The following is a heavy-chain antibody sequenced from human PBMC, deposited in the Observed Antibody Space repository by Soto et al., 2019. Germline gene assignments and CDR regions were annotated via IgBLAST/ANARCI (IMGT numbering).Heavy chain of an antibody. CDR1: GFSFSSYA. CDR3: AKVSIDYSASVDN. Sequence: EVQLLESGGGLVQPGGSLRLSCAASGFSFSSYAMVWVRQAPGKGLEWVSVISARGGSLYFADSVKGRFTISRDNSKNVLSLEMNSLRAEDTATYFCAKVSIDYSASVDNWGQGTLVVVSS. J-gene: IGHJ4*02. D-gene: IGHD1-26*01. V-gene: IGHV3-23*01. CDR2: ISARGGSL.